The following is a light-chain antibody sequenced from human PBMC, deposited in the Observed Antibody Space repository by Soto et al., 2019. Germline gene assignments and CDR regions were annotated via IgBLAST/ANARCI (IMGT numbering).Light chain of an antibody. Sequence: EIVMTQSPATLSVSPGERATLSCRASQSVSSNLAWYQQKPGQAPRLLIYGASTRATGTPARFSGSGSGTEFTLTLSSMQSEDCAVYYCQQYNHWWTFGQGTRVEIK. V-gene: IGKV3D-15*01. CDR1: QSVSSN. CDR3: QQYNHWWT. J-gene: IGKJ1*01. CDR2: GAS.